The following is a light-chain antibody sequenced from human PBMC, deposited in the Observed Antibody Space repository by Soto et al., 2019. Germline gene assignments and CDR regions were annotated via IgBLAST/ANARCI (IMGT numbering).Light chain of an antibody. CDR3: QKYGSSPPFS. CDR2: GAS. Sequence: EIVLTQSPGTLSLSPGERATLSCRTSQSVNSRYLAWYQQRPGQAPRLLIYGASTRPTGIPDRFSGSGSGTDFTLTISSLEPEDFAVYYCQKYGSSPPFSFGPGTKLD. CDR1: QSVNSRY. V-gene: IGKV3-20*01. J-gene: IGKJ3*01.